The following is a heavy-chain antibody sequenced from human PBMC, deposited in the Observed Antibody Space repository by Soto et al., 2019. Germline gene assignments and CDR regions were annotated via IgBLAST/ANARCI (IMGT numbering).Heavy chain of an antibody. CDR3: ARVKITEMAIPGPYYYYYGMDV. J-gene: IGHJ6*02. CDR1: GGTLSSYA. Sequence: GASVKVSCKASGGTLSSYAISWVRQAPGQGLEWMGGIIPIFGTANYAQKFQGRVTITADESTSTAYMELSSLRSEDTAVYYCARVKITEMAIPGPYYYYYGMDVWGQGTTVTVSS. V-gene: IGHV1-69*13. CDR2: IIPIFGTA. D-gene: IGHD2-21*01.